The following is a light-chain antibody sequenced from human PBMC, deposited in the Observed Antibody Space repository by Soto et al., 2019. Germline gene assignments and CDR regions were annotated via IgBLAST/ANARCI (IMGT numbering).Light chain of an antibody. Sequence: EVVLTQSPGTLSLSPGERATLSCRASQIVNSNYLAWYQQKSGQAPRLLIFGASYRATGIPDRFSGSGSGTDFTLTISGLEPEDFALYYCQQYSASVLTFGGGTREDI. CDR3: QQYSASVLT. J-gene: IGKJ4*01. V-gene: IGKV3-20*01. CDR2: GAS. CDR1: QIVNSNY.